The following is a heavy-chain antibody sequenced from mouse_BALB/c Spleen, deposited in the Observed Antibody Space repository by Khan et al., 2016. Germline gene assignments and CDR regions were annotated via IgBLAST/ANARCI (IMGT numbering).Heavy chain of an antibody. V-gene: IGHV1S81*02. J-gene: IGHJ2*01. CDR1: GYTFTSYY. CDR2: INPSNGGT. Sequence: QIQLVQSGAELVKPGASVKLSCKASGYTFTSYYMYWVKQRPGQGLEWIGEINPSNGGTNFYEKLKSKATLTVDKSSSTAYMQLSSLSSEESAVYYCTLFDYWGQGTTLTVSS. CDR3: TLFDY.